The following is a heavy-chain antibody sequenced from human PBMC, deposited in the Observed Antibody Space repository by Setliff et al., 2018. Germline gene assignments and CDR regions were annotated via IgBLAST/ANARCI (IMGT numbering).Heavy chain of an antibody. Sequence: SVKVSCKASGGTFSSYAISWVRQAPGQGLEWMGNIIPIFGTANYPQNFQGRATITADASSTTAYMELRSLRSGDTAVYYCASAPPGELHLGYWGQGTLVTVSS. V-gene: IGHV1-69*13. CDR2: IIPIFGTA. J-gene: IGHJ4*02. CDR1: GGTFSSYA. D-gene: IGHD1-26*01. CDR3: ASAPPGELHLGY.